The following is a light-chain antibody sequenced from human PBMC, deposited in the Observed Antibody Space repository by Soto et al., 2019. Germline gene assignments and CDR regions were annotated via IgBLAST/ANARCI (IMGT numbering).Light chain of an antibody. CDR1: QGINIF. Sequence: DIQLTQSPSFLSASVGDRVTITCRASQGINIFLAWFQQKPGKAPNLLISAASTLQSGVPSRFSGSGAETECTRTITSLQPEDSATYYCQQRNSYPRTFGQGTKVDIK. CDR3: QQRNSYPRT. V-gene: IGKV1-9*01. J-gene: IGKJ2*01. CDR2: AAS.